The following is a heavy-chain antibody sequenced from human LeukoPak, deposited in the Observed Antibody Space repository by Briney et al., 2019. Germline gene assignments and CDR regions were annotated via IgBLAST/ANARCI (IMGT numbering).Heavy chain of an antibody. V-gene: IGHV3-48*01. D-gene: IGHD2-2*01. Sequence: GGSLRLSCTGSGFTFSTYTMNWVRQAPGKGLEWVASIGSTSSNINYADSVEGRFTISRDNSKNTLYLQMNSLRAEDTAFYYCAKDLGYCSSTTCYGFDYWGQGTLVTVSS. CDR2: IGSTSSNI. CDR1: GFTFSTYT. CDR3: AKDLGYCSSTTCYGFDY. J-gene: IGHJ4*02.